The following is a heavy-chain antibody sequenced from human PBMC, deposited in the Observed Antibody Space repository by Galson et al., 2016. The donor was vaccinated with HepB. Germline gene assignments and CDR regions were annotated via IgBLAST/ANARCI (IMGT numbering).Heavy chain of an antibody. CDR3: ARVGLVRGVDV. Sequence: SLRLSCAASGFTFSSFSMNWVRQAPGKGLEWVSSISSSSSYIYYADSVKGRFTISRDNAKNSLYLQMNSLGAVDTAVYYCARVGLVRGVDVWGQGTTVTVSS. J-gene: IGHJ6*02. CDR1: GFTFSSFS. V-gene: IGHV3-21*01. CDR2: ISSSSSYI. D-gene: IGHD3-10*01.